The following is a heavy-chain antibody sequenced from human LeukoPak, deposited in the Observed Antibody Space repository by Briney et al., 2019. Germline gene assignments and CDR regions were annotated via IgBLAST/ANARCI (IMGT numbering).Heavy chain of an antibody. V-gene: IGHV5-51*01. D-gene: IGHD3-22*01. CDR3: ARPNITSYYDSRGYDAFDV. CDR1: GYSFTTYW. CDR2: IYPDDSDT. Sequence: GESLKISCTGSGYSFTTYWIGWVRQMPGKGLEWMGIIYPDDSDTRYSPSFQGQVTISADKSVSIAYLQWSSLKASDTAMYYCARPNITSYYDSRGYDAFDVWGQGTMVIVSS. J-gene: IGHJ3*01.